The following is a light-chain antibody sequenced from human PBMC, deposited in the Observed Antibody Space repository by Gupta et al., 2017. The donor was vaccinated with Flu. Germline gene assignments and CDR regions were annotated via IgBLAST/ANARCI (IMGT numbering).Light chain of an antibody. Sequence: GNNDATGYEQHPGTAPNLLIYNDDQRLSGVTDRFSGSKSGTAASLASSGLQAEDEADYYCTVCNNRINCQYVFGGGTKLTVL. CDR2: NDD. V-gene: IGLV1-36*01. CDR3: TVCNNRINCQYV. J-gene: IGLJ3*02. CDR1: GNND.